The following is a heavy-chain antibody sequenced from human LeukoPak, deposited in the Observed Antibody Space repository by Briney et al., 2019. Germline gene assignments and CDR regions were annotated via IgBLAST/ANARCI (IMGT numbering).Heavy chain of an antibody. V-gene: IGHV4-30-4*01. D-gene: IGHD6-13*01. Sequence: PSQTLSLTCTVSGGSISSGDYYWSWIRQPPGKGLEWIGYFYNNGRTYYNPSLKSRVTISVDTSKNLFSLKVSSVTAADAAVYYCARGRSSSWSSFDYWGQGTLVTVSS. J-gene: IGHJ4*02. CDR2: FYNNGRT. CDR1: GGSISSGDYY. CDR3: ARGRSSSWSSFDY.